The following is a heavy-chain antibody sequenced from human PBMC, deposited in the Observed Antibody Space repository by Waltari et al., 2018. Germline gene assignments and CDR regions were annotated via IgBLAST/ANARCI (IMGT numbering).Heavy chain of an antibody. Sequence: QVQLVQSGAEVKKPGSSEKVSCKASGGPFGSYAISWVRQAPGEGLEWMGGIIPIFGTAPNYAQKFQGRLTVTADESTATVYMDLSSLRSDDTAVYYCTRRELGGAFDPWGQGTLVTVSS. J-gene: IGHJ5*02. V-gene: IGHV1-69*12. CDR2: IIPIFGTAP. CDR3: TRRELGGAFDP. D-gene: IGHD3-16*01. CDR1: GGPFGSYA.